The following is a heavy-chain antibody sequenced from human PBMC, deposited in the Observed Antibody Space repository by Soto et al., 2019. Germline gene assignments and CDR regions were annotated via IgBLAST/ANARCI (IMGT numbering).Heavy chain of an antibody. CDR1: SGSISSSNC. D-gene: IGHD4-17*01. Sequence: SDTLSLTCAVSSGSISSSNCWSWVRQPPGKGRERIGEIYHSGGTNYNPSLKSRVTISVDKSKNQFSLKLSSVTAADTAVYYCARENGDGYYYYYYMDVWGKGTTVTVSS. CDR2: IYHSGGT. V-gene: IGHV4-4*02. J-gene: IGHJ6*03. CDR3: ARENGDGYYYYYYMDV.